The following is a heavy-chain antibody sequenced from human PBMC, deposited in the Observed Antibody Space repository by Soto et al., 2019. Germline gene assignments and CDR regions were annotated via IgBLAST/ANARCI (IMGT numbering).Heavy chain of an antibody. CDR2: MYNTGST. V-gene: IGHV4-59*01. CDR1: GGSFSGYY. J-gene: IGHJ6*02. Sequence: ASETLSLTCAVYGGSFSGYYCSWIRQPPGKGLEWIGYMYNTGSTVYNPSFKSRVTISVDTSKNQFSLKLNSVTAADTPVYYCARDLWGYCGTDCYPLDVWGQGTTVT. D-gene: IGHD2-21*02. CDR3: ARDLWGYCGTDCYPLDV.